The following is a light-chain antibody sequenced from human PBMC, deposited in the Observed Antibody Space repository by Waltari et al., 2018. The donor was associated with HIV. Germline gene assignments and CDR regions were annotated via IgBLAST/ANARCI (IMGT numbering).Light chain of an antibody. Sequence: QSALTQPASVSGSPGQSITISCTGTSSDVGGYNYVSWYQQHPGKAPKLMIYDVSNRPSGVSYRFSGSKSGTSATLGITGLQTGDEADYYCGTWDSSLSAVVFGGGTKLTVL. CDR2: DVS. CDR3: GTWDSSLSAVV. CDR1: SSDVGGYNY. V-gene: IGLV2-14*01. J-gene: IGLJ2*01.